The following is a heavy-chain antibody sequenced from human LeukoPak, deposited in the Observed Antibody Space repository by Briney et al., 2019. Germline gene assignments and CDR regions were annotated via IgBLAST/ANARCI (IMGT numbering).Heavy chain of an antibody. CDR1: GYTFTGYF. V-gene: IGHV1-2*02. CDR2: INCNSGGT. CDR3: ARGMGVLVPAAPWFAP. D-gene: IGHD2-2*01. Sequence: GGSVKVSCKASGYTFTGYFIHWVRQAPGQGLEWMGWINCNSGGTNYAQKLQGRVTMTRDTSISTASMDLSRLRSDDTAVYYCARGMGVLVPAAPWFAPWGQGTLLTVSS. J-gene: IGHJ5*02.